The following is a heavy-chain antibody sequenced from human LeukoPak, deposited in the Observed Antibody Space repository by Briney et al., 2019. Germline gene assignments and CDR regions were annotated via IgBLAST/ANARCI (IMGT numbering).Heavy chain of an antibody. J-gene: IGHJ4*02. CDR1: GFTFSSYA. Sequence: PGGSLRLSCAASGFTFSSYAMHWVRQAPGKGLEWVSSISSSSSYIYYADSVKGRFTISRDNAKNSLYLQMNSLRAEDTAVYYCARWVSVAGTNWGQGTLVTVSS. CDR3: ARWVSVAGTN. V-gene: IGHV3-21*01. CDR2: ISSSSSYI. D-gene: IGHD6-19*01.